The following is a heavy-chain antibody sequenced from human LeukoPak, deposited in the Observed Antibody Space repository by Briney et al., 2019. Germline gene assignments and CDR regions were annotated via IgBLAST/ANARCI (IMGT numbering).Heavy chain of an antibody. J-gene: IGHJ4*02. V-gene: IGHV4-30-2*01. Sequence: SQTLSLTCTVSGGSISSGGYYWSWIRQPPGKGLEWIGYIYHSGSTYYNPSLKSRVTISVDRSKNQFSLKLSSVTAADTAVYYCARGIDGYPSPFDYWGQGTLVTVSS. D-gene: IGHD5-24*01. CDR1: GGSISSGGYY. CDR2: IYHSGST. CDR3: ARGIDGYPSPFDY.